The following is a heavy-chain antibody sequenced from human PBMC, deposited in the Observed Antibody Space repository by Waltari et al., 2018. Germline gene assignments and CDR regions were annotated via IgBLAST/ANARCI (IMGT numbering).Heavy chain of an antibody. CDR1: GGSISSGGYY. V-gene: IGHV4-31*03. J-gene: IGHJ3*02. D-gene: IGHD6-19*01. Sequence: QVQLQESGPGLVKPSQTLSLTCTVSGGSISSGGYYWSWIRQPPGKGLGWIGYIYHSGSTYYNPSLKSRVTISVDTSKNQFSLKLSSVTAADTAVYYCARERVRRPSKWLVPVHDAFDIWGQGTMVTVSS. CDR3: ARERVRRPSKWLVPVHDAFDI. CDR2: IYHSGST.